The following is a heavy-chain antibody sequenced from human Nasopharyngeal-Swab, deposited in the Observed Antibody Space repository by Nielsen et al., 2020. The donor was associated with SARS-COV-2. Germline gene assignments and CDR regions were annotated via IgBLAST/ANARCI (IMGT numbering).Heavy chain of an antibody. J-gene: IGHJ6*02. CDR1: GFTFDDYG. V-gene: IGHV3-20*04. CDR3: ARDGRITIFGVVTADYYGMDV. Sequence: GESLKISCAASGFTFDDYGMSWVRQAPGKGLEWVSGINWKGGSTGYADSVKGRFTISRDNAKNSLYLQMNSLRAEDTALYYCARDGRITIFGVVTADYYGMDVWGQGTTVTVSS. CDR2: INWKGGST. D-gene: IGHD3-3*01.